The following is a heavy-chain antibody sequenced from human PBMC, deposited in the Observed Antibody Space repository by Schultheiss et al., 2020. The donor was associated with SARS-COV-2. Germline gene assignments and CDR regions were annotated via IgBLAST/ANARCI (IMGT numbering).Heavy chain of an antibody. J-gene: IGHJ4*02. CDR3: AKDKSSGWFFDY. D-gene: IGHD6-19*01. CDR1: GFTVSSNY. Sequence: GGSLRLSCAASGFTVSSNYMSWVRQAPGKGLEWVSVIFSGGSTYYADSVKGRFTISRDNTKTTLYLQMNSLRAEDKAVYYCAKDKSSGWFFDYWGQGTLVTVSS. CDR2: IFSGGST. V-gene: IGHV3-66*02.